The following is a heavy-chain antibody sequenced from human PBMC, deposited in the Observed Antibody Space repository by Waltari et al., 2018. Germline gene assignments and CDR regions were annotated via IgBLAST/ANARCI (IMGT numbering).Heavy chain of an antibody. CDR1: GLPSSRYE. CDR2: ISSGGSNI. D-gene: IGHD3-10*01. J-gene: IGHJ4*02. Sequence: EVQLVESGGGLVQTGGSLRLSCAASGLPSSRYEMNWVRQAPGKGLEWVSYISSGGSNIFYAESVKGRFTISRDNAKNSLYLQMNSLRVEDTAVYYCTRERSVTGKGNLDYWGQGTLVTVSS. V-gene: IGHV3-48*03. CDR3: TRERSVTGKGNLDY.